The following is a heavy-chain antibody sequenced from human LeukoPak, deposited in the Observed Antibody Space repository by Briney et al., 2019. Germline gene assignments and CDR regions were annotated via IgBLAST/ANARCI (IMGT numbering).Heavy chain of an antibody. Sequence: PGGSLRLSCAASGFTFSSYGMHWVRQAPGKGLEWVAVISYDGSNKYYADSVKGRFTISRDNSKNTLYLQMNSLRAEDTAVYYCAKDSGLRFLEWLLIFDYWGQGTLVTVSS. V-gene: IGHV3-30*18. CDR1: GFTFSSYG. CDR3: AKDSGLRFLEWLLIFDY. CDR2: ISYDGSNK. J-gene: IGHJ4*02. D-gene: IGHD3-3*01.